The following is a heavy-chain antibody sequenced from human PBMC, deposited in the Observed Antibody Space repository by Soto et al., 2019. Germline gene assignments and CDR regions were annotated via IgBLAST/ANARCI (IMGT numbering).Heavy chain of an antibody. CDR1: GGSFSGYY. Sequence: SETLSLTCAVYGGSFSGYYWSWIRQPPGKGLEWIGEINHSGSTNYNPSLKSRVTISVDTSKNQFSLKLSSVTAADTAVYYCARGRTRRTGMDVWGQGTTVTVSS. CDR3: ARGRTRRTGMDV. J-gene: IGHJ6*02. D-gene: IGHD1-7*01. CDR2: INHSGST. V-gene: IGHV4-34*01.